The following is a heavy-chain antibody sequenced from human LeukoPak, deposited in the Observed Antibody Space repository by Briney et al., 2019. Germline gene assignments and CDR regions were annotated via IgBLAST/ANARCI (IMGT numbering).Heavy chain of an antibody. CDR2: IGSLGDT. J-gene: IGHJ4*02. D-gene: IGHD3-22*01. V-gene: IGHV3-13*01. CDR1: GFTFISYD. Sequence: GPSLRPSCAASGFTFISYDIDSVRQHTGKGLESVSSIGSLGDTYNSVSVKGRFTISKENAKDSLYLQMNSLRAGDTAIYYCARASSGLDYWGQGSLVTVSS. CDR3: ARASSGLDY.